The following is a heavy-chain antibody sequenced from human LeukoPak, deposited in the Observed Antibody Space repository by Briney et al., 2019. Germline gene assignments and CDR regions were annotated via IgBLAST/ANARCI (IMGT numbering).Heavy chain of an antibody. CDR1: EFTFSSYS. J-gene: IGHJ3*02. CDR2: ISSSSSTI. CDR3: ARVDWGSFAFDI. Sequence: PGGSLRLSCAASEFTFSSYSMSWVRHAPGKGRGWVSYISSSSSTIYQADSVKGRFTISRDNAKNSLYLQMNSLRDEDTAVYHCARVDWGSFAFDIWGQGTMLTVSS. D-gene: IGHD7-27*01. V-gene: IGHV3-48*02.